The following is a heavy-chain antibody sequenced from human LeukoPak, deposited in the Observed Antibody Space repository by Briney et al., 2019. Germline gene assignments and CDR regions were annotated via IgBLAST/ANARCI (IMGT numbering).Heavy chain of an antibody. CDR1: GGTFSSYT. CDR2: IIPILGIA. D-gene: IGHD1-1*01. CDR3: ARVRAGTTSYYYYGMDV. Sequence: ASVKVSCKASGGTFSSYTISWVRQAPGQGLEWMGRIIPILGIANYAQKFQGRVTITADKSTSTAYMELSSLRPEDTAVYYCARVRAGTTSYYYYGMDVWAQGTTVTVPS. J-gene: IGHJ6*02. V-gene: IGHV1-69*02.